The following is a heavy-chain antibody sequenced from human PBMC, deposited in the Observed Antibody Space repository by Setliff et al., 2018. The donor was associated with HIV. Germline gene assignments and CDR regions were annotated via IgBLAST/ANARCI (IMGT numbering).Heavy chain of an antibody. CDR1: GFTFNTYA. V-gene: IGHV3-23*01. Sequence: GGSLRLSCAASGFTFNTYAMSWVRQAPGKGLEWVSVISGSGASTFYADPVKGRFTISRDNSKSTLYLQMNGLRVEDTAVYYCAKDGISGGAYPPYYFDYWGHGTLVTVSS. CDR3: AKDGISGGAYPPYYFDY. J-gene: IGHJ4*01. CDR2: ISGSGAST. D-gene: IGHD2-15*01.